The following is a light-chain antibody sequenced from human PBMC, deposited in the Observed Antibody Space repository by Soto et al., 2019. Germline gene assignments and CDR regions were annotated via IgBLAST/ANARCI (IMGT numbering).Light chain of an antibody. V-gene: IGKV1-27*01. Sequence: DIQMTQSPSSLSASVRDRVTITFRASPGISNSLAWYQQKPGKVPKLLIYAASTLQSGVPSRFSGSGSGTDFTSTISSLQPEDVANYYCQKYDSAPWTFGQGTKVESK. CDR1: PGISNS. CDR3: QKYDSAPWT. CDR2: AAS. J-gene: IGKJ1*01.